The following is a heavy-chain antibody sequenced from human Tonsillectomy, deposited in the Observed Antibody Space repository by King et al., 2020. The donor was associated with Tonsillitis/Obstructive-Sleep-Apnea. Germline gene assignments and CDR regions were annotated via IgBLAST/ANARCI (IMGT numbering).Heavy chain of an antibody. J-gene: IGHJ4*02. CDR1: GYSFTTYS. Sequence: VQLVESGAEVKKPGESLRISCKGSGYSFTTYSISWVRQMPGKDLEWMGIIDPSDSYTNYSPSFQGHVTISADKSISTAYLQWSSLKASDTAVYYCARHADNSGLYWGRAFDYWGQGTLVTVSS. CDR2: IDPSDSYT. CDR3: ARHADNSGLYWGRAFDY. V-gene: IGHV5-10-1*03. D-gene: IGHD6-19*01.